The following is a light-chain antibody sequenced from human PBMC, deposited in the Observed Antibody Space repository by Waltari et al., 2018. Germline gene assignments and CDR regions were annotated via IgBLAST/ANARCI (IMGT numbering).Light chain of an antibody. Sequence: SYELTQPPSVSVSPGQTARITCSGHVLPRKYAYWFQQKSGQAPRLVIYEDTKRPSGIPARFSGSSSGTVATLTITGAQVDDEADYYCYSSDTTGLRVFGGGTTVVVL. V-gene: IGLV3-10*01. CDR2: EDT. CDR3: YSSDTTGLRV. J-gene: IGLJ1*01. CDR1: VLPRKY.